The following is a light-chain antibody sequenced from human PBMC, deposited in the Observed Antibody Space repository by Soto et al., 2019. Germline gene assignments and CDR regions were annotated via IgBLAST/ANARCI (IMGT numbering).Light chain of an antibody. CDR3: AIWYSSSSV. CDR1: SGINVATYR. V-gene: IGLV5-39*01. J-gene: IGLJ3*02. Sequence: VLTQPTSLSASPGASARFTCTLRSGINVATYRIYWYQQKPGSLPRYLLTYKSDSDKQQGSGVPSRFSGSKDASTNAGLLLISGLQTEDEADYYCAIWYSSSSVFGGGTKLTVL. CDR2: YKSDSDK.